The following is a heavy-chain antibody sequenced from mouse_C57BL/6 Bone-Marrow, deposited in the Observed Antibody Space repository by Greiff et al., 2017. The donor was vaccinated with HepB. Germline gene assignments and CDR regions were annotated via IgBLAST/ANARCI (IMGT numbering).Heavy chain of an antibody. CDR3: ALGSIYYDYYYYFDY. Sequence: QVQLKESGPELVKPGASVKISCKASGYAFSSSWMNWVKQSPVKGLEWIGRIYPGDGDTNYNGKFKGKATLTADKSSSTAYMQLSSLTSEDSAVYFCALGSIYYDYYYYFDYWGQGTTLTVSS. V-gene: IGHV1-82*01. J-gene: IGHJ2*01. CDR1: GYAFSSSW. D-gene: IGHD2-4*01. CDR2: IYPGDGDT.